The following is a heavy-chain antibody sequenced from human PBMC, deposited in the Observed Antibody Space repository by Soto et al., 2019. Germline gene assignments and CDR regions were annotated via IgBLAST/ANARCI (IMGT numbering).Heavy chain of an antibody. V-gene: IGHV4-30-2*01. Sequence: SETLSLTCAVSGGSISSGGYSWIWIRQPPGKGLEWIGYIYHSGSTYYNPSLKSRVTISVDRSKNQFSLKLSSVTAADTAVYYCARGLYGAFDIWGQGTMVTVSS. CDR3: ARGLYGAFDI. CDR2: IYHSGST. D-gene: IGHD2-21*02. J-gene: IGHJ3*02. CDR1: GGSISSGGYS.